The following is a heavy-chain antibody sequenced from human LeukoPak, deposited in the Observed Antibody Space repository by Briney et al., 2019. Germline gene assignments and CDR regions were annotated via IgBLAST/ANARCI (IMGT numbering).Heavy chain of an antibody. CDR1: GGSISRGSYY. J-gene: IGHJ6*02. CDR3: ARGGAVAGYGMDV. CDR2: IYTSGST. D-gene: IGHD6-19*01. V-gene: IGHV4-61*02. Sequence: PSQTLSLTCTVSGGSISRGSYYWSWIRQPAGKGLEWIGRIYTSGSTNYNPSLKSRVTISVDTSKNQFSLKLSSVTAADTAVYYCARGGAVAGYGMDVWGQGTTVTVSS.